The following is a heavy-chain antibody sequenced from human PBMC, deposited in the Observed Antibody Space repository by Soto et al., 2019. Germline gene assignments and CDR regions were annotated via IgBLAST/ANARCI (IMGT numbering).Heavy chain of an antibody. CDR1: GYTFTGYY. D-gene: IGHD1-26*01. CDR3: ASDPKWNYFDYGMDV. J-gene: IGHJ6*02. V-gene: IGHV1-2*04. CDR2: INPNSGGT. Sequence: ASVKVSCKASGYTFTGYYMHWVRQAPGQGLEWMGWINPNSGGTNYAQKFQGWVTMTRDTSISTAYMELSRLRSDDTAVYYCASDPKWNYFDYGMDVWGQGTTVTVSS.